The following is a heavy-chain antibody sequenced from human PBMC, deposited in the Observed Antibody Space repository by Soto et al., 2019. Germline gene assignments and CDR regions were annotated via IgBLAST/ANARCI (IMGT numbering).Heavy chain of an antibody. CDR1: GFNIGDYV. CDR2: ITSKAYGGTT. D-gene: IGHD3-10*01. Sequence: PGVPMLLSCTASGFNIGDYVRSWFSKTKGKGLEWVGFITSKAYGGTTEYAATVKGRFTISRDDSKSIAYLQMNSLKTDDTAVYYCSRVPPNNRGAPLDYWGQGTLVTVSS. J-gene: IGHJ4*02. V-gene: IGHV3-49*03. CDR3: SRVPPNNRGAPLDY.